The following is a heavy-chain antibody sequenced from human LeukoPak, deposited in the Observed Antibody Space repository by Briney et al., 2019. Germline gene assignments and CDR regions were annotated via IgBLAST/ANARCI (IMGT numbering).Heavy chain of an antibody. Sequence: PGASLRLSCAPSGFTFSSYAMSWVRQAPGKGLEWVSAISGSGGSTYYADSVKGRFTISRDNSKNTLYLQMNSLRAEDTAVYYCAKDNYYDSSGYYTSWYYFDYWGQGTLVTVSS. J-gene: IGHJ4*02. V-gene: IGHV3-23*01. CDR1: GFTFSSYA. CDR2: ISGSGGST. D-gene: IGHD3-22*01. CDR3: AKDNYYDSSGYYTSWYYFDY.